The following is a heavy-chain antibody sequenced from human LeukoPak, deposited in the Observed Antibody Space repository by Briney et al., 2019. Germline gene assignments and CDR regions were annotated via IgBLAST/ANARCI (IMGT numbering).Heavy chain of an antibody. CDR3: AAGSGGTSTGAFDI. V-gene: IGHV1-24*01. Sequence: ASVKVSCKVSGYTLTELSMHWVRQAPGKGLEWMGGFDPEDGETIYAQKFQGRVTMTEDTSTDTAYMEPSSLRSEDTAVYYCAAGSGGTSTGAFDIWGQGTMVTVSS. D-gene: IGHD2-15*01. CDR2: FDPEDGET. J-gene: IGHJ3*02. CDR1: GYTLTELS.